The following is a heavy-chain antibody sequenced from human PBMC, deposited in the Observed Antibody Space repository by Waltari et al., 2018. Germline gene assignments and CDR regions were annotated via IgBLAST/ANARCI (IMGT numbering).Heavy chain of an antibody. D-gene: IGHD4-4*01. CDR3: AKDLYTNSQNDLES. V-gene: IGHV3-23*01. J-gene: IGHJ4*02. CDR2: GSSIGTDT. Sequence: EVVLLESGGSLVRPGGSLGVSCATSGLQFDVFAIGWVLQAPGNGLEWVALAAGSSIGTDTYYADSVKGRFTISRDNSTSVLYLQMNNLRPDDSAVYFCAKDLYTNSQNDLESWGRGTLVTVSS. CDR1: GLQFDVFA.